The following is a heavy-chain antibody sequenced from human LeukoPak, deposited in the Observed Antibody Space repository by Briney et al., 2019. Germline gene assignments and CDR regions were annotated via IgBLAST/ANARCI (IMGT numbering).Heavy chain of an antibody. D-gene: IGHD3-10*01. CDR3: ARDASDRGYGWFDP. CDR1: GGXLSSYY. J-gene: IGHJ5*02. CDR2: ISTSGST. Sequence: SETLSLTCNVSGGXLSSYYCTWFRQPAGKGLEWIGRISTSGSTKYNPSLKSRVTMSVDTSENQFSLKLSSETAADTAVYYCARDASDRGYGWFDPWGQGTLVTVSS. V-gene: IGHV4-4*07.